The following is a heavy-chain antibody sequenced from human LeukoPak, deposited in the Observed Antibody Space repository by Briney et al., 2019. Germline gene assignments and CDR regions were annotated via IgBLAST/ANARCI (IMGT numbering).Heavy chain of an antibody. CDR3: ARLEVTAILVGYYFDY. CDR2: IYPGDSDT. Sequence: TGESLQISWKGSGYSFTSYWIGWVRQLPGKGLEWMGIIYPGDSDTRYSPSFQGQVTISADKSISTAYLQWSSLKASDTAMYYCARLEVTAILVGYYFDYWGQGTLVTVSS. CDR1: GYSFTSYW. D-gene: IGHD2-21*02. V-gene: IGHV5-51*01. J-gene: IGHJ4*02.